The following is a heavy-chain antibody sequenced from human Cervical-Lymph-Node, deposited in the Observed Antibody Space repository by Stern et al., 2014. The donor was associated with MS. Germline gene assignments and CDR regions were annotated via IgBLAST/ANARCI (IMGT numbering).Heavy chain of an antibody. J-gene: IGHJ2*01. CDR3: AKDSSSWYPHWYFDL. V-gene: IGHV3-9*01. CDR2: ISWNSGSE. Sequence: EVQLVESGGGLVQPGRSLRLSCAASGFTLDDYAMPWVRQAPGKGLEWVSGISWNSGSEGYADSVKGRFTISRDNAKNSLYLQMNSLRAEDTALYYCAKDSSSWYPHWYFDLWGRGTLVTVSS. CDR1: GFTLDDYA. D-gene: IGHD6-13*01.